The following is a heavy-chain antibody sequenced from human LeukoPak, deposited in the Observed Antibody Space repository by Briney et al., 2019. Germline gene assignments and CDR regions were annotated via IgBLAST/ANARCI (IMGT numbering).Heavy chain of an antibody. J-gene: IGHJ6*03. CDR3: ARSIGGDWDYYYYYYMDV. V-gene: IGHV1-46*01. CDR1: GYTFTSYY. CDR2: INPSGGST. Sequence: SVKVSCKASGYTFTSYYMHWVRQAPGQGLEWMGIINPSGGSTSYAQKFQGRVTMTRDMSTSTVYMELSSLRSEDTAVYYCARSIGGDWDYYYYYYMDVWGKGTTVTVSS. D-gene: IGHD6-6*01.